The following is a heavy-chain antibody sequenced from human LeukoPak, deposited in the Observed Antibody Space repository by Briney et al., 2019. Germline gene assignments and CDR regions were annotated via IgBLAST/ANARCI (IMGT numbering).Heavy chain of an antibody. CDR3: AKIRGVRDYFDY. Sequence: GGSLRLSCAASGFTFSSYGMSWVRQAPGKGLEWVSAISGSGGSTYYADSVKGRFTISRDNSKNTLYLQMNSLRAEDTAVYYCAKIRGVRDYFDYWGQGTLVTGSS. V-gene: IGHV3-23*01. D-gene: IGHD3-10*01. CDR1: GFTFSSYG. J-gene: IGHJ4*02. CDR2: ISGSGGST.